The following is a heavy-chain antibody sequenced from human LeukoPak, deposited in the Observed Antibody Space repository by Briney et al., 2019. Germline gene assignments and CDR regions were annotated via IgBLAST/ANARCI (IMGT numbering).Heavy chain of an antibody. CDR1: GFTVSSNY. Sequence: GGSLRLSCAASGFTVSSNYMSWVRQAPGKGLEWVSVIYSGGSTYYADSVKGRFTISRDNSKNTLYLQMNSLRAEDTAVYYCAREPSAYCSGGSCYPYYFDYWGQGTLVTVSS. V-gene: IGHV3-66*01. J-gene: IGHJ4*02. CDR3: AREPSAYCSGGSCYPYYFDY. CDR2: IYSGGST. D-gene: IGHD2-15*01.